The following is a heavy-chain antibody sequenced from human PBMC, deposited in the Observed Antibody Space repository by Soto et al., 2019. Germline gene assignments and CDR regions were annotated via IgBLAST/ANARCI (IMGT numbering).Heavy chain of an antibody. CDR3: AKDQSYYYDSNGSRAEH. D-gene: IGHD3-22*01. V-gene: IGHV3-23*01. Sequence: EVQLLESGGGLAQPGGSLRLSCSASGFTFSWYAMSWVSQAPGKGLEWVSGITANGCSRDYADSVKGRFTISRDNSKNTLYLEMNSLRAEDTAIYYCAKDQSYYYDSNGSRAEHWGQGTLVAVSS. CDR2: ITANGCSR. CDR1: GFTFSWYA. J-gene: IGHJ1*01.